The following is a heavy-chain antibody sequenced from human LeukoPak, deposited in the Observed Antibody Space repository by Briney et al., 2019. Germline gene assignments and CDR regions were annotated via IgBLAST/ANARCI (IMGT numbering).Heavy chain of an antibody. D-gene: IGHD4-23*01. CDR1: GFTFSSCE. J-gene: IGHJ2*01. Sequence: PGGSLRLSCAASGFTFSSCEMNWVRQAPGKGLEWVSYISSSGSTIYYADSVKGRFTISRDNAKNSLYLQMNSLRAEDTAVYYCASFPPNGGWDFDLWGRGTLVTVSS. V-gene: IGHV3-48*03. CDR3: ASFPPNGGWDFDL. CDR2: ISSSGSTI.